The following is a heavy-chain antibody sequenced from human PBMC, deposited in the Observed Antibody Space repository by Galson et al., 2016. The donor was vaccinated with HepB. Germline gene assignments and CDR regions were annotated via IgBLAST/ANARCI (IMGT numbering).Heavy chain of an antibody. CDR2: MNPNSGNT. CDR3: AREYNGKSYFDY. CDR1: GYSLTSND. J-gene: IGHJ4*02. V-gene: IGHV1-8*02. D-gene: IGHD1-26*01. Sequence: SVKVSCKASGYSLTSNDLNWIRQAPGQGLEWMGWMNPNSGNTDYAQKFEGRITMTRNISESTAYMELTSLRFEDTAVYYCAREYNGKSYFDYWGQGTLVTVSS.